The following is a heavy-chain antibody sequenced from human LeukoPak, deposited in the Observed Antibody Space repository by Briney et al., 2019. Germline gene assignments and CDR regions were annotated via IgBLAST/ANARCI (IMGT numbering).Heavy chain of an antibody. J-gene: IGHJ4*02. CDR2: INHSGST. Sequence: SETLSLTCTVSGGSISSYYWSWIRQPAGKGLEWIGEINHSGSTNYNPSLKSRVTISTDTSKNQFSLKLSSVTAADTVVYYCARRFCSSTSCSTVDYWGQGTLVTVSS. D-gene: IGHD2-2*01. V-gene: IGHV4-34*01. CDR1: GGSISSYY. CDR3: ARRFCSSTSCSTVDY.